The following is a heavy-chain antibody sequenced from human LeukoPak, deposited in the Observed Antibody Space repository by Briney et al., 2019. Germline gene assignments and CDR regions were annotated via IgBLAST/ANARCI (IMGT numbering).Heavy chain of an antibody. V-gene: IGHV4-34*01. J-gene: IGHJ2*01. D-gene: IGHD6-13*01. Sequence: PGGSLRLSCAASGFTFSSYSMNWVRQAPGKGLEWIGEINHSGSTNYNPSLKSRVTISVDTSKNQFSLKLSSVTAADTDVYYCARRTLMGSSSWYRGRWFDLWGRGTLVTVSS. CDR3: ARRTLMGSSSWYRGRWFDL. CDR1: GFTFSSYS. CDR2: INHSGST.